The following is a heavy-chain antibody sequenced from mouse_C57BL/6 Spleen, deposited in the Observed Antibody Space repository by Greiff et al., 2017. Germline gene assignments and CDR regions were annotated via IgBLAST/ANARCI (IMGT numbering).Heavy chain of an antibody. V-gene: IGHV5-17*01. Sequence: EVHLVESGGGLVKPGGSLKLSCAASGFTFSDYGMHWVRQAPETGLEWVAYISSGSSTIYYADTVKGRFTISRDNAKNTLFLQMTSLRSEDTAMYDCARPLITTVVALRAMDYWGQGTSVTVSS. J-gene: IGHJ4*01. D-gene: IGHD1-1*01. CDR3: ARPLITTVVALRAMDY. CDR2: ISSGSSTI. CDR1: GFTFSDYG.